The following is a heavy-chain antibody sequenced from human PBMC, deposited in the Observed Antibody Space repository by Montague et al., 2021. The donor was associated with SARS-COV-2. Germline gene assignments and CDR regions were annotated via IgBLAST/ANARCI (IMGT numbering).Heavy chain of an antibody. J-gene: IGHJ6*02. D-gene: IGHD2/OR15-2a*01. Sequence: SETLSLTCTVSGGSISSSSYYWGWIRQPPGKGLEWIGSIYYSGSTYYNPSLKSRVTISVDTSKNQFSLKLSSVTAADTAVYYCARDLDSFHGMDVWGQGTTVTVSS. CDR3: ARDLDSFHGMDV. CDR2: IYYSGST. CDR1: GGSISSSSYY. V-gene: IGHV4-39*07.